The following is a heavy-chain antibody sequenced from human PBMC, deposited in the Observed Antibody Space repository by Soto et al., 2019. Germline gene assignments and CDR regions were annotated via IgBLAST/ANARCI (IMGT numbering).Heavy chain of an antibody. CDR1: GFTFSSYG. Sequence: GGSLRLSCAASGFTFSSYGMHWVRQAPGKGLEWVAVISYDGSNKYYADSVKGRFTISRDNSKNTLYLQMNSLRAEDTAVYYCAKDRGGNSASSDYWGQGTLVTVSS. V-gene: IGHV3-30*18. D-gene: IGHD2-21*02. CDR2: ISYDGSNK. CDR3: AKDRGGNSASSDY. J-gene: IGHJ4*02.